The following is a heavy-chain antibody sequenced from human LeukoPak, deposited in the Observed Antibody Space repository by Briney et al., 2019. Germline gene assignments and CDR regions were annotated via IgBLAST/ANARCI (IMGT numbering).Heavy chain of an antibody. D-gene: IGHD6-13*01. V-gene: IGHV3-23*01. CDR2: ITGSGGST. Sequence: GGSLRLSCAASGFTFSSYATSWVRQAPGKGLEWVSGITGSGGSTYYADSVKGRFTISRDNSKNTLYLQMSSLRAEDTAIYYCAKDTSTRWYSSTPLPGDYWGQGTLVTVSS. CDR1: GFTFSSYA. J-gene: IGHJ4*02. CDR3: AKDTSTRWYSSTPLPGDY.